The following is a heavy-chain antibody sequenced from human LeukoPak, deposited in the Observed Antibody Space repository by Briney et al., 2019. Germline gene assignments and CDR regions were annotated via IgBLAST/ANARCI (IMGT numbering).Heavy chain of an antibody. Sequence: VASVKVSCKASGYTFTGYYMHWVRQAPGQGLEWMGWINPNSGGTNYAQKFQGRVTMTRDTSISTAYMELSRLRSDDTAVYYCAREAWYSGSARFDYWGQGTLVTVSS. CDR3: AREAWYSGSARFDY. J-gene: IGHJ4*02. CDR1: GYTFTGYY. D-gene: IGHD1-26*01. V-gene: IGHV1-2*02. CDR2: INPNSGGT.